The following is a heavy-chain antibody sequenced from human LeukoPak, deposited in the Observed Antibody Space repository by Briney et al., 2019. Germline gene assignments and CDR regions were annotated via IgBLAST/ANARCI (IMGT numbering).Heavy chain of an antibody. V-gene: IGHV3-13*05. CDR2: IDFTGDP. CDR1: GFTFSRHA. J-gene: IGHJ6*02. Sequence: PGGSLRPSCAASGFTFSRHAMHWVRQVTGKGLEWVSTIDFTGDPYYSDSVMGRSTISRENAKNSLYLQLNSLRAGDTGVYYCARGAFYAMDVWGQGTTVTVSS. CDR3: ARGAFYAMDV.